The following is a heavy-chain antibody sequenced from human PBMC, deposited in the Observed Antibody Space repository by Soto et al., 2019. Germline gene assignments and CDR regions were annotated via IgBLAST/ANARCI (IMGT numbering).Heavy chain of an antibody. V-gene: IGHV6-1*01. CDR2: TYYRSKWYY. Sequence: SETLSLTCAITGDSVSSNSAGWSWVRQSPSRGLEWLGRTYYRSKWYYEYAVSVRGRITINPDTSKNQYSLQLNSVTPEDTAVYFCARGEQYSGRIFDYWGQGTLVTVSS. CDR1: GDSVSSNSAG. D-gene: IGHD1-26*01. J-gene: IGHJ4*01. CDR3: ARGEQYSGRIFDY.